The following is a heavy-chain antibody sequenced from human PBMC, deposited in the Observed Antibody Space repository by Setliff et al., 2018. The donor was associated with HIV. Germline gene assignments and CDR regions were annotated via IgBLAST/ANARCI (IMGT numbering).Heavy chain of an antibody. J-gene: IGHJ6*02. V-gene: IGHV4-38-2*02. D-gene: IGHD6-19*01. Sequence: SETLSLTCTVSGYSISSGYYWGWIRQPPGKGLEWIGSIYHSGSTYYNPSLKSRVTISVDTSKNQFSLKLSSVTAADTAVYYCARDDSSGWHFYYYYGMAVWGQGTTVTVSS. CDR2: IYHSGST. CDR1: GYSISSGYY. CDR3: ARDDSSGWHFYYYYGMAV.